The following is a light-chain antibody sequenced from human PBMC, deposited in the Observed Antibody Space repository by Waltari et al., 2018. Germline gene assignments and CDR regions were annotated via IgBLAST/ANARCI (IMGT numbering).Light chain of an antibody. CDR2: GPA. Sequence: ARQSLTKRYLAGYQQKPGQGPRVLSYGPASRADGIPERCSGSGSGTDVPLTISRLESEVLAVYYCKCYGSSIMCTFGQGTKLEL. J-gene: IGKJ2*02. CDR1: QSLTKRY. CDR3: KCYGSSIMCT. V-gene: IGKV3-20*01.